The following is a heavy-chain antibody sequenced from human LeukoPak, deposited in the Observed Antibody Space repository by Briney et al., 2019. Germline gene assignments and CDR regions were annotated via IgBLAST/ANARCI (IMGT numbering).Heavy chain of an antibody. Sequence: SETLSLTXAVSGYSISSGYYWGWIRQPPGKGLEWIGSIYHSGSTYYNPSLKSRVTISVDTSKNQFSLKLSSVTAADTAVYYCARHTSIFGVVMYFDYWGQGTLVTVSS. D-gene: IGHD3-3*01. J-gene: IGHJ4*02. V-gene: IGHV4-38-2*01. CDR3: ARHTSIFGVVMYFDY. CDR1: GYSISSGYY. CDR2: IYHSGST.